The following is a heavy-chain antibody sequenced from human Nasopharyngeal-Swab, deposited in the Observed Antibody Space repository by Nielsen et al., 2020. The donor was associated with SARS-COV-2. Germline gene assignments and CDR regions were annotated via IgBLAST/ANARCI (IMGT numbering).Heavy chain of an antibody. CDR3: AKGYYDFWSGHY. D-gene: IGHD3-3*01. J-gene: IGHJ4*02. CDR2: ISGSGGST. V-gene: IGHV3-23*01. Sequence: VRQAPGKGLEWVSAISGSGGSTYYADSVKGRFTISRDNAKNSLYLQMNSLRAEDTAVYYCAKGYYDFWSGHYWGQGTLVTVSS.